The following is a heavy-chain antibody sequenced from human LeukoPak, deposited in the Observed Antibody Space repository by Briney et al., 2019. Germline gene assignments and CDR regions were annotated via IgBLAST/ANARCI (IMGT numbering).Heavy chain of an antibody. V-gene: IGHV4-34*01. Sequence: SETLSLTCTVYGGSLSGYFWSWIRQSPGKGLEWIGEIIHNGTTNYNPSLKSRVTMSVDPSKNQFSLKLSSVTAADTAVYYCARGELQRGVFSLDPWGQGTLVTVSS. CDR1: GGSLSGYF. J-gene: IGHJ5*02. CDR3: ARGELQRGVFSLDP. D-gene: IGHD1-26*01. CDR2: IIHNGTT.